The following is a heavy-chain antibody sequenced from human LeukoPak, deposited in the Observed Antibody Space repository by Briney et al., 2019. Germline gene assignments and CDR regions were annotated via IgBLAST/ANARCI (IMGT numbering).Heavy chain of an antibody. CDR1: GGSISSYY. CDR2: IYYSGST. V-gene: IGHV4-59*01. Sequence: PSQTLSLTCAVSGGSISSYYCSRIRQPPGKGLEWIGYIYYSGSTNYNPSLKSRVTISVDTSKNQFSLNLSSVTAADTALYYCSRGGYYYMDVWGKGTTVTVSS. CDR3: SRGGYYYMDV. J-gene: IGHJ6*03.